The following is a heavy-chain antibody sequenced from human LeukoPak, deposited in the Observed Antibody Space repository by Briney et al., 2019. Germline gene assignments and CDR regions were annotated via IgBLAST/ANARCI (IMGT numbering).Heavy chain of an antibody. CDR2: INHSGST. J-gene: IGHJ4*02. D-gene: IGHD2-15*01. V-gene: IGHV4-34*01. CDR1: GGSFSGYY. CDR3: ARDPRGGGNVVLYDY. Sequence: SETLSLTCAVYGGSFSGYYWSLIRQPPGKGLEWIGEINHSGSTNYNPSLKSRVTISVDTSKNQFSLKLSSVTAADTAVYYCARDPRGGGNVVLYDYWGQGTLVTVSS.